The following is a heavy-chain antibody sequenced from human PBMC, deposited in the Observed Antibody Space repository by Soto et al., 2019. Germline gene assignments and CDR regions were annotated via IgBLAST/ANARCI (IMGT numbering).Heavy chain of an antibody. CDR2: ISSSSSYI. CDR3: ARDDNYYDSSGYYSAFDI. CDR1: GFTFISFS. J-gene: IGHJ3*02. V-gene: IGHV3-21*01. D-gene: IGHD3-22*01. Sequence: PGGSLRLSCAASGFTFISFSMNLVRQAQGKGLEWVSSISSSSSYIYYADSVKGRFTISRDNAKNTLYLQMNSLRAEDTAVYYCARDDNYYDSSGYYSAFDIWGQGTMVTVSS.